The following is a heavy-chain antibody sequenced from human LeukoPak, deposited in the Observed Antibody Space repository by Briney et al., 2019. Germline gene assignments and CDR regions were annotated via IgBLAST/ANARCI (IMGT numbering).Heavy chain of an antibody. CDR3: ARVGVIFDWLGAFGMDV. V-gene: IGHV1-18*01. CDR1: GYTFTSSG. Sequence: GASVKVSCKASGYTFTSSGISWVRQAPGQGLEWMGWISAYNGNTNYAQKLQGRVTMTTDTSTSTAYMELRSLRSDDTAVYYCARVGVIFDWLGAFGMDVWGQGTTVTVSS. D-gene: IGHD3-9*01. J-gene: IGHJ6*01. CDR2: ISAYNGNT.